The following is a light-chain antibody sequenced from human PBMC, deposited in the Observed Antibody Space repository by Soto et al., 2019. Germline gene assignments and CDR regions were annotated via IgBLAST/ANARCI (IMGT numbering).Light chain of an antibody. CDR2: GAS. CDR1: QSISSN. CDR3: QQYNYWPYT. J-gene: IGKJ2*01. V-gene: IGKV3-15*01. Sequence: EIVMTQSPATLYVSPGERATLSCRASQSISSNLAWYQQKPGQAPRLLIYGASSRATGLPARFSGSGSGTAFTLTISSLQSEDFAVYYLQQYNYWPYTFGQGTKLEL.